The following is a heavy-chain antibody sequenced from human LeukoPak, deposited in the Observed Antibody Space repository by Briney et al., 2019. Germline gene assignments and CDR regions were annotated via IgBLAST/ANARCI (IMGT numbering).Heavy chain of an antibody. CDR3: ARAEEQRWGYVDY. Sequence: GGSLRLSCAASGFTFSSYWMTWVRQAPGKGLEWVANIKQDGSDKYYVDSVKGRFTISRDNAKNSLYLQMNSLRDEDTAVYYCARAEEQRWGYVDYWGQGTLVTVSS. CDR1: GFTFSSYW. D-gene: IGHD5-24*01. CDR2: IKQDGSDK. J-gene: IGHJ4*02. V-gene: IGHV3-7*04.